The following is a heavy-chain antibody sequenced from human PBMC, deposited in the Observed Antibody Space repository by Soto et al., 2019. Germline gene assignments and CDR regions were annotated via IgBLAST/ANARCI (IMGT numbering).Heavy chain of an antibody. J-gene: IGHJ4*02. CDR2: ISGSGGST. V-gene: IGHV3-23*01. CDR1: GFTFSSYA. D-gene: IGHD6-13*01. CDR3: AKEVAYSSSWDTIDY. Sequence: PGGSLRLSGAGSGFTFSSYAMSWVRQAPGKGLEWVSAISGSGGSTYYADSVKGRFTISRDNSKNTLYLQMNSLRAEDTAVYYCAKEVAYSSSWDTIDYWGQGTLVTVSS.